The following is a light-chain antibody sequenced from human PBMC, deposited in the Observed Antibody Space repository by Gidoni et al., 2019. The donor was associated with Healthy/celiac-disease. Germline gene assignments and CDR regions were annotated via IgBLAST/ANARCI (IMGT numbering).Light chain of an antibody. CDR2: GAS. V-gene: IGKV3-20*01. CDR1: QSVSSSH. CDR3: QQYGSSPQRT. J-gene: IGKJ1*01. Sequence: EIVLTQPPGTLSLSPGERATLSCRASQSVSSSHSAWYQQTPGQAPRLLIYGASSRANGIPDRFSGSGSVTDCTLTISRLEPDDFAVYYCQQYGSSPQRTFGQGTKVEIK.